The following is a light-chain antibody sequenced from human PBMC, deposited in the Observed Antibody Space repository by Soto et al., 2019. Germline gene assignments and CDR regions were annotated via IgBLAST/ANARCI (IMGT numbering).Light chain of an antibody. J-gene: IGKJ1*01. CDR3: QQYGTEGT. CDR2: GAS. Sequence: EIVLTQSPGTLSLSPGERVTLSCRASQSVSSNYLAWYQLKPGQAPRLLIYGASSRATGIPDRFSGSGSGTDFTLTITRLEPEDFAVYYCQQYGTEGTFGQGTKVEIK. V-gene: IGKV3-20*01. CDR1: QSVSSNY.